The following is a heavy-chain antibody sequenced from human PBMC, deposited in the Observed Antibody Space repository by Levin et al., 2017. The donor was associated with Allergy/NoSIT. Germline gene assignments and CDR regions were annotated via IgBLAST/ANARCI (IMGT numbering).Heavy chain of an antibody. CDR1: GFAFSDSA. CDR3: AKKQGGTTGFSFDV. Sequence: LSLTCAASGFAFSDSAMTWVRQAPGKGLEWVSGITGGGFNTYYGDSVKCRFTVPRDNSKNTLYLELNSLRAEDTAVYYCAKKQGGTTGFSFDVWGQGTLVTVSS. V-gene: IGHV3-23*01. CDR2: ITGGGFNT. J-gene: IGHJ3*01. D-gene: IGHD1-14*01.